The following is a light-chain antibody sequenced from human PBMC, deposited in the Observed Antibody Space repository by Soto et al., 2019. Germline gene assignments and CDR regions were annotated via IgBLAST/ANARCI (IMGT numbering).Light chain of an antibody. CDR2: GNS. J-gene: IGLJ2*01. CDR3: QSYDSRLSGLVV. Sequence: QSVLTQPPSVSGAPGQRVTISCTGSSSNIGAGYDVHWYQQLPGPAPKLLIYGNSNRPSGVPDRFSGSKSGTSASLAITGLQAEDEADYCCQSYDSRLSGLVVFGGGTKLTVL. V-gene: IGLV1-40*01. CDR1: SSNIGAGYD.